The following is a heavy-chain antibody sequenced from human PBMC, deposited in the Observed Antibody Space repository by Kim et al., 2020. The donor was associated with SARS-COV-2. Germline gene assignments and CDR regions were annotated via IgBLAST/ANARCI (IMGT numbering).Heavy chain of an antibody. D-gene: IGHD3-10*01. CDR3: ARAIGALYY. CDR1: GGSFSGYY. V-gene: IGHV4-34*01. Sequence: SETLSLTCAVYGGSFSGYYWSWIRQPPGKGLEWIGEINHSGSTNYNPSLKSRVTISVDTSKNQFSLKLSSVTAADTAVYYCARAIGALYYWGQGNSLTVS. CDR2: INHSGST. J-gene: IGHJ1*01.